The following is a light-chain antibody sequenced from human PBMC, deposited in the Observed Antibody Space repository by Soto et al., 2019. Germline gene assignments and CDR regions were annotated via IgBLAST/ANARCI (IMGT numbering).Light chain of an antibody. V-gene: IGLV2-18*02. CDR2: DVT. CDR3: SSYTSSSTYV. CDR1: SSDVGSSNG. J-gene: IGLJ1*01. Sequence: QSALTQPPSVSGSPGQSVAISCTGTSSDVGSSNGVSWYQQPPGAAPKLMIYDVTNRPSGVPDRFSGSKSGNTASLTISGLQAEDEADYYCSSYTSSSTYVFGTGTKVTVL.